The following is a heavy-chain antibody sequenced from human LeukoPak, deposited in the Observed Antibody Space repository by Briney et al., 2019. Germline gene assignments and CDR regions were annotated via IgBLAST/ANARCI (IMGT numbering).Heavy chain of an antibody. D-gene: IGHD3-22*01. CDR3: AKPGGDSSGYYYDYYYGMDV. V-gene: IGHV3-23*01. CDR1: GFTFSSYA. CDR2: ISGSGGST. Sequence: GGSLRLSCAASGFTFSSYAMSWVRQAPGKGLEWVSAISGSGGSTYYADSVKGRFTISRDNSKNTLFLQMNSLRAEDTAVYHCAKPGGDSSGYYYDYYYGMDVWGQGTTVTVSS. J-gene: IGHJ6*02.